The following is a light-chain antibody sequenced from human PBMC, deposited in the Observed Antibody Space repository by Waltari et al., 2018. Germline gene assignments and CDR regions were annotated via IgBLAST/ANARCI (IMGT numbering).Light chain of an antibody. CDR2: DDS. Sequence: SYVLTQPPSVSVAPGQTASITCGGDNIGSKSVHCYQQKAGQAPVLVVHDDSDRPPGLPARLSGSNAGNTATLTISRVEAGDEADFYCQVWDSGSGHPHVVFGGGTRLTVL. V-gene: IGLV3-21*02. CDR1: NIGSKS. J-gene: IGLJ2*01. CDR3: QVWDSGSGHPHVV.